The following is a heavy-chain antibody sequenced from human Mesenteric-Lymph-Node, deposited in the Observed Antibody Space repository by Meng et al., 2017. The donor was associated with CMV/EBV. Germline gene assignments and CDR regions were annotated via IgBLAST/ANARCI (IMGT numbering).Heavy chain of an antibody. D-gene: IGHD5-18*01. Sequence: LRHSCTVSGGSISSGDYYWSWIRQPPGKGLEWIGFIYSSGSTYYNPSLKSRVTISVDTSKNQFSLKLSSVTAADTAAYYCARVPYSSGPYYFDYWGQGTLVTVSS. CDR3: ARVPYSSGPYYFDY. CDR1: GGSISSGDYY. CDR2: IYSSGST. V-gene: IGHV4-30-4*08. J-gene: IGHJ4*02.